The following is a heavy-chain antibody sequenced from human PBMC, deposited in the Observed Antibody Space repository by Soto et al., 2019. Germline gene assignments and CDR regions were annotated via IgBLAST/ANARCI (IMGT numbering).Heavy chain of an antibody. Sequence: GVSLRLSCVASGFTFTDYVMSWVRQVPGKGLEWVSSISDGGERTDYRDSVRGRFTISRDNARFTLHLQMNSLRVDDTSTYFCARDRSTDFGLDVWGQGTTVTVSS. D-gene: IGHD3-3*01. CDR2: ISDGGERT. J-gene: IGHJ6*01. CDR3: ARDRSTDFGLDV. CDR1: GFTFTDYV. V-gene: IGHV3-23*01.